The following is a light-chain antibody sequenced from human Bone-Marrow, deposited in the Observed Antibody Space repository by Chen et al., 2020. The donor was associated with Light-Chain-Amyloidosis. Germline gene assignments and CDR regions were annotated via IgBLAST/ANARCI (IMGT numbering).Light chain of an antibody. CDR2: GKN. CDR3: NSRDSSGNHLV. Sequence: SSELTQHPAVSVALGQTVSIPCQGDSLRSYYASWYQQKPGQAPVLVIYGKNNRPSGIPDRFSGSSSGNTASLTITGAQAEDEADYYCNSRDSSGNHLVFGGGTKLTVL. V-gene: IGLV3-19*01. J-gene: IGLJ3*02. CDR1: SLRSYY.